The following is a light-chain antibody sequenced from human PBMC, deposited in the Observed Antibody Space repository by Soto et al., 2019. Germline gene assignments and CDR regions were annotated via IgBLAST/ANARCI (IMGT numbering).Light chain of an antibody. J-gene: IGKJ4*01. Sequence: IVLTQSPGTLSLSPGERATLSCRASQSVSSNLAWYQHQPGQAPRVLIYGASTRATGFPARFSGSGSGTEFTLTISSLQSEDLAVYYCQQYNKWPLTFGGGTKVDIK. V-gene: IGKV3-15*01. CDR1: QSVSSN. CDR3: QQYNKWPLT. CDR2: GAS.